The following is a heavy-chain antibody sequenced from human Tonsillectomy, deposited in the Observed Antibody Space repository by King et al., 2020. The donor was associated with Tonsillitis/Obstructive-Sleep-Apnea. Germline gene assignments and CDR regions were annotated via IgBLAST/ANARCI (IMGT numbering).Heavy chain of an antibody. CDR3: ASGPATVTTEKSWFDP. CDR2: INHSGST. D-gene: IGHD4-17*01. J-gene: IGHJ5*02. V-gene: IGHV4-34*01. CDR1: GGSFSGYY. Sequence: VQLQQWGAGLLKPSETLSLTCAVYGGSFSGYYRSWIRQPPGKGLEWIGEINHSGSTNYNPSLKSRVTISVDTSKNQFSLKLSSVTAADTAVYYCASGPATVTTEKSWFDPWGQGTLVTVSS.